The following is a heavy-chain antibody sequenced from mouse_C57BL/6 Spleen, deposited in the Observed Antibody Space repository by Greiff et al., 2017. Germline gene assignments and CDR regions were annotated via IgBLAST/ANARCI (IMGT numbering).Heavy chain of an antibody. CDR2: IWSGGST. D-gene: IGHD2-4*01. CDR3: ARNWDDYDEVYFDY. J-gene: IGHJ2*01. V-gene: IGHV2-2*01. CDR1: GFSLTSYG. Sequence: VQLQQSGPGLVQPSQSLSITCTVSGFSLTSYGVHWVRQSPGKGLEWLGVIWSGGSTDYNAAFISRLSISKDNSKSQVFFKRNSLQADDTAIYYCARNWDDYDEVYFDYWGQGTTLTVSS.